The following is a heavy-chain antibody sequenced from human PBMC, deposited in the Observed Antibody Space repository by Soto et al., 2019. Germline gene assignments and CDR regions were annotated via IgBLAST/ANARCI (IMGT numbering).Heavy chain of an antibody. CDR2: ISSSSSYT. J-gene: IGHJ1*01. CDR1: GFTFSDYY. Sequence: QVQLVESGGGLVKPGGSLRLSCAASGFTFSDYYMSWIRQAPGKGLEWVSYISSSSSYTNYADSVKGRFTISRDNAKNSLYLQMNSLRAEDTAVYYCAVNYGDSPDATEFGYFQHWGQGTLVTVSS. D-gene: IGHD4-17*01. CDR3: AVNYGDSPDATEFGYFQH. V-gene: IGHV3-11*05.